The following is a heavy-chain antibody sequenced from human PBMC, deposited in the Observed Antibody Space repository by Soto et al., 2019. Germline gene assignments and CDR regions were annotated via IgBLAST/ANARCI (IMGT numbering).Heavy chain of an antibody. Sequence: GGSLRLSCAASGFTFSSYWMSWVRQAPGKGLEWVANIKQDGSEKYYVDSVKGRFTISRDNAKNSLYLQMNSLRAEDTAVYYCAREDTAMASGSDYWGQGTTVTVSS. CDR3: AREDTAMASGSDY. CDR1: GFTFSSYW. J-gene: IGHJ4*02. D-gene: IGHD5-18*01. V-gene: IGHV3-7*03. CDR2: IKQDGSEK.